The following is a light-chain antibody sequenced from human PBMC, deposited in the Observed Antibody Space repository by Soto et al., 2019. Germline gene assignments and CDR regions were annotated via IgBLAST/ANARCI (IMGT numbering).Light chain of an antibody. J-gene: IGLJ1*01. CDR3: QSYDRSLRGYV. CDR2: GNT. V-gene: IGLV2-14*02. Sequence: QSVLTQPASVSGSPGQSITISCTGTSSDVGSYNLVSWYQQHPGKAPKLLIYGNTIRPSGVPDRFSGSKSGTSASLAITGLQAEDEADYYCQSYDRSLRGYVFGTGTKLTVL. CDR1: SSDVGSYNL.